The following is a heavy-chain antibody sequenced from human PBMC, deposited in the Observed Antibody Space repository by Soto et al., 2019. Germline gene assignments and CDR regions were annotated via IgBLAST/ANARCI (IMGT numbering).Heavy chain of an antibody. D-gene: IGHD3-16*02. Sequence: PGGSLRLSCAASGFTFNNAWMSWVRQAPGKGLEWVGRIKSTVDGGTTDYAAPVKGRFTISRDDSRNTLDLQMNSLRAEDTAVYYCARDGGRDDYVWGSYRPHPKNNWFDPWGQGTLVTVSS. V-gene: IGHV3-15*01. J-gene: IGHJ5*02. CDR3: ARDGGRDDYVWGSYRPHPKNNWFDP. CDR2: IKSTVDGGTT. CDR1: GFTFNNAW.